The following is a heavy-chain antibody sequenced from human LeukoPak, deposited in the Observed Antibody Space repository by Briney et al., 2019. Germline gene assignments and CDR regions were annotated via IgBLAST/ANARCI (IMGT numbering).Heavy chain of an antibody. Sequence: SESLSLTCTVSGGSISSYYWSWIRQPPGKGLEWIGYIFYSGSTDYNPSLKSRVTISLDTSKNQFSLRLSSVTAADTAVYYCARETRLHSGSYSNDAFDIWGQGTMLTLSS. D-gene: IGHD1-26*01. CDR3: ARETRLHSGSYSNDAFDI. CDR1: GGSISSYY. V-gene: IGHV4-59*01. J-gene: IGHJ3*02. CDR2: IFYSGST.